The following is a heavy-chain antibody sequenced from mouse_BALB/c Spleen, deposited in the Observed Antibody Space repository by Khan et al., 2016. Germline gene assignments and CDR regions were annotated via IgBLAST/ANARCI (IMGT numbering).Heavy chain of an antibody. CDR1: GYSFTGYY. CDR3: ARSSRGTYYYAMDY. J-gene: IGHJ4*01. Sequence: LVKTGASVKISCKASGYSFTGYYIHWVKQSHGKSLEWIGYISCYNGATNYNQTFKGKATFTVDTSSSTAYMQFNSLPSEDSAVYYCARSSRGTYYYAMDYGGQGTSVTVSS. D-gene: IGHD2-14*01. CDR2: ISCYNGAT. V-gene: IGHV1S34*01.